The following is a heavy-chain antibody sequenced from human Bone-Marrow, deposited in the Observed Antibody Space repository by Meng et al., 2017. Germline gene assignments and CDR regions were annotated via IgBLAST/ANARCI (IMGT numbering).Heavy chain of an antibody. J-gene: IGHJ1*01. Sequence: SVKVSCKASGYTFTSYGISWVRQAPGQGLEWMGGIIPIFGTANYAQKFQGRVTITTDESTSTAYMELSSLRSEDTAVYYCASGGLPYSSSWYFQHWGQGTLVTVSS. CDR1: GYTFTSYG. D-gene: IGHD6-13*01. CDR2: IIPIFGTA. V-gene: IGHV1-69*05. CDR3: ASGGLPYSSSWYFQH.